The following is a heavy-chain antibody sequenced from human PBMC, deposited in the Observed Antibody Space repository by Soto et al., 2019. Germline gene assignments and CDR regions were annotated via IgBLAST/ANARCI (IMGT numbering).Heavy chain of an antibody. Sequence: GGSLRLSCAASGFTFSSYAMSWVRQAPGKGLEWVSAISGSGGSTYYVDSVKGRFTISRDNSKNTLYLQMNSLRAEDTAVYYGAKTRAWPEYFDYWGQGTLVTVSS. CDR2: ISGSGGST. CDR1: GFTFSSYA. J-gene: IGHJ4*02. CDR3: AKTRAWPEYFDY. V-gene: IGHV3-23*01.